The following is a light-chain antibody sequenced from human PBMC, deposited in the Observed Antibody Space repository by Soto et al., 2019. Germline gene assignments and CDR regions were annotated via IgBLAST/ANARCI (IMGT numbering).Light chain of an antibody. CDR1: SSDVGGYNY. CDR2: ASS. Sequence: QSALTQPASVSGSPGQSITISCTGTSSDVGGYNYVSWYQHHPGKAPRLMIYASSNRPSGVSYRFSGSRSGNTASLTISGLQAEDEADYYCSSYTSGSTLYVFGTGTKLTVL. V-gene: IGLV2-14*01. J-gene: IGLJ1*01. CDR3: SSYTSGSTLYV.